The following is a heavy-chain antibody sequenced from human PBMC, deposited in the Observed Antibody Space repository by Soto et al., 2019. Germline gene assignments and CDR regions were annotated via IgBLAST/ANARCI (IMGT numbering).Heavy chain of an antibody. CDR3: ARGHPTSSIAAAAPSGMDV. V-gene: IGHV3-53*01. CDR2: IYSGGST. CDR1: GFTVSGNY. J-gene: IGHJ6*02. D-gene: IGHD6-13*01. Sequence: PGGSLRLSCAASGFTVSGNYMSWVRQAPGKGLEWVSVIYSGGSTYYADSVKGRFTISRDNSKNTLYLQMNSLRAEDTAVYYCARGHPTSSIAAAAPSGMDVWGQGTTVTVSS.